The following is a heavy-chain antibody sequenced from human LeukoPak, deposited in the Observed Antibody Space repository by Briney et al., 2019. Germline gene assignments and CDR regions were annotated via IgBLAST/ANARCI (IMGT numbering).Heavy chain of an antibody. CDR2: INLCGST. Sequence: SETRSLTCVVYGGSFGGYYWSWIRHPAGKVLEWIGEINLCGSTNYYPSLKSRVTISVDTSKNQFSLKLISVPAADAAVYYCARALSSAVTTEGPYYFDYWGQGTLVTVSS. J-gene: IGHJ4*02. V-gene: IGHV4-34*01. D-gene: IGHD4-17*01. CDR3: ARALSSAVTTEGPYYFDY. CDR1: GGSFGGYY.